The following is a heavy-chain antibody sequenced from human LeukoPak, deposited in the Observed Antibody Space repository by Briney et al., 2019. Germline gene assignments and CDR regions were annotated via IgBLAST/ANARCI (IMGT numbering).Heavy chain of an antibody. V-gene: IGHV4-59*08. D-gene: IGHD6-13*01. CDR2: SYYGGST. J-gene: IGHJ5*02. Sequence: SETLSLTCTVSGGSIRSFYWSWIRQPPGKELEWIGYSYYGGSTNYNPSLKSRVTISVDTSKDQFSLKLSSVTAADTAVYYCAGGMGIAPKFDPWGQGTLVTVSS. CDR3: AGGMGIAPKFDP. CDR1: GGSIRSFY.